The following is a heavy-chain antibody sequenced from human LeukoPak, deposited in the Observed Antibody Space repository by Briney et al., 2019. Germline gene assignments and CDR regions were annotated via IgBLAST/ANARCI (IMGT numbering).Heavy chain of an antibody. CDR3: ASGLLSDY. CDR2: ISSSSSTI. V-gene: IGHV3-48*01. Sequence: GGSLRLSCAASGFTFSSYSMNWVRQAPGKGLEWVSYISSSSSTIYYADSVKGRFTISRDNAKNSLYLQMNSLRAEDTAVYYCASGLLSDYWGQGTLVAVSS. CDR1: GFTFSSYS. J-gene: IGHJ4*02. D-gene: IGHD2/OR15-2a*01.